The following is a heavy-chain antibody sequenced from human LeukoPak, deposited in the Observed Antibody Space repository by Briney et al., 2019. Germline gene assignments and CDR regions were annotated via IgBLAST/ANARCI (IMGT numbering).Heavy chain of an antibody. Sequence: SETLSLTCTVSGGSVSSGSYYWSWIRQPPGKGLEWIVYIYYSGSTNYNPSLKSRVTISVDTSKNQFSLKLSSVTAADTAVYYCARSLGEYYYDSSGFGYWGQGTLVTVSS. CDR3: ARSLGEYYYDSSGFGY. J-gene: IGHJ4*02. D-gene: IGHD3-22*01. V-gene: IGHV4-61*01. CDR2: IYYSGST. CDR1: GGSVSSGSYY.